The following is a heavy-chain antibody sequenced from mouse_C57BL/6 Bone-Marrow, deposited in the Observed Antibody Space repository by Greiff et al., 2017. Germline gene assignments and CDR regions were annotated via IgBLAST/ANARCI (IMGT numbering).Heavy chain of an antibody. Sequence: QVQLQQSGAELARPGASVKLSCKASGYTFTSYGISWVKQRTGQGLEWIGEIYPRSGNTYYNEKFKGQATLTADKSSSTAYMELRSLTSEDSAVYFCARALGYGTWFAYWGQGTLVTVSA. CDR2: IYPRSGNT. D-gene: IGHD2-2*01. CDR1: GYTFTSYG. V-gene: IGHV1-81*01. CDR3: ARALGYGTWFAY. J-gene: IGHJ3*01.